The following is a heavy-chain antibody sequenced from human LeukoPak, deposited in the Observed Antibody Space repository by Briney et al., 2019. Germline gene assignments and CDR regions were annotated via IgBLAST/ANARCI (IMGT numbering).Heavy chain of an antibody. J-gene: IGHJ4*02. CDR1: GYTFTVYY. CDR3: ARPDTVVYATDSELDY. Sequence: ASVNLSCKASGYTFTVYYMHWGRQAPGQGLEWMGWINPNSAGTTYARKFKGRVTMNRDTSISTAYMELSRLRSDDTAVYYCARPDTVVYATDSELDYWGQGTLVTVSS. V-gene: IGHV1-2*02. CDR2: INPNSAGT. D-gene: IGHD2-8*02.